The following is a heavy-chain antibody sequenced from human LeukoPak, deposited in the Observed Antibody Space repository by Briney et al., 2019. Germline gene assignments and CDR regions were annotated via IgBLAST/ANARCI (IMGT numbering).Heavy chain of an antibody. J-gene: IGHJ6*03. V-gene: IGHV4-30-4*07. Sequence: SETLSLTCAVSGGSISSGGYSWSWVRQPPGKGLEWIGYIYYTGSTYYNPSLKSRVTISVDTSKNQFSLKLRSVTAADTAVYYCARDHFSSSWYNYYYYYYMDVWGKGTTVTVSS. CDR1: GGSISSGGYS. CDR2: IYYTGST. CDR3: ARDHFSSSWYNYYYYYYMDV. D-gene: IGHD6-13*01.